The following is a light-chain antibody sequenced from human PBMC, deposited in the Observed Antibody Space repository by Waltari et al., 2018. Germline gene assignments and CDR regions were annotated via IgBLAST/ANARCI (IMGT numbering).Light chain of an antibody. CDR2: GAS. CDR1: QSVSSS. Sequence: EIVMTQSPATLSVSPGERTTLSCRASQSVSSSLAWLQQKPGQAPRLLIYGASTRATGIPARFTGSGSGTEFTLTISSLQSEDFAVYYCQQYNNWPLTFGGGTKVEIK. J-gene: IGKJ4*01. V-gene: IGKV3-15*01. CDR3: QQYNNWPLT.